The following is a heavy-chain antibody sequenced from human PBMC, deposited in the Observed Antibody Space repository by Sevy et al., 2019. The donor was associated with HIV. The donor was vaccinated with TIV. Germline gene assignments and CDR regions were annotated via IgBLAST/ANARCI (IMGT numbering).Heavy chain of an antibody. J-gene: IGHJ3*01. Sequence: GGSLRLSCAASGFTFSSFGMHWVRQAPGKGLEWVAHISNDGSNKYYADSVKRRFTISRDNSKNTLYLQMDSLRAEDTAVYYCAITLHWGQGTMVTVSS. CDR3: AITLH. CDR2: ISNDGSNK. V-gene: IGHV3-30*03. CDR1: GFTFSSFG.